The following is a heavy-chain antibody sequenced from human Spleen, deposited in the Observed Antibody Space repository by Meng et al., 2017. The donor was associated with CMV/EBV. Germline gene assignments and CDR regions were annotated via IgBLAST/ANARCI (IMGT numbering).Heavy chain of an antibody. J-gene: IGHJ3*01. CDR2: ISGSYI. Sequence: GESLKISCTASGFTFSRFSMNWVRQAPGKGLEWVSSISGSYIYYADSVKGRFTISRENAENSLYLQMNSLRAGDTAVYYCARQYYYDSSGLGAFDLWGQGTMVTVSS. V-gene: IGHV3-21*01. D-gene: IGHD3-22*01. CDR3: ARQYYYDSSGLGAFDL. CDR1: GFTFSRFS.